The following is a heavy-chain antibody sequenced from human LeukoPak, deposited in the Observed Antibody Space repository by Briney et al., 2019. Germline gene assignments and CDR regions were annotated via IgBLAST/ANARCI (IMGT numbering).Heavy chain of an antibody. D-gene: IGHD2-15*01. CDR2: ISAYNGNT. CDR3: ARGGANCSGGRCPLNWFDP. V-gene: IGHV1-18*01. Sequence: ASVKVSCKASGYTFTNYGITWVRQAPGQGLEWMGWISAYNGNTNYAQKLQGRDTMTIDKTTSTAYMELRSLRSDDTAVYYCARGGANCSGGRCPLNWFDPWGQGTPVTVSS. CDR1: GYTFTNYG. J-gene: IGHJ5*02.